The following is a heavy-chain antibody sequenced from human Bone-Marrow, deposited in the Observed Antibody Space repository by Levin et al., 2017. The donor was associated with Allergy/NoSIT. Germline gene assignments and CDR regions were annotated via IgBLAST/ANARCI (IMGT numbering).Heavy chain of an antibody. J-gene: IGHJ4*02. CDR1: GGTLSTYA. D-gene: IGHD3-10*01. CDR3: AREHGAPPGRHEY. CDR2: FIPMLGTP. Sequence: KISCKASGGTLSTYAISWVRQAPGQGLEWMGRFIPMLGTPTYARNFQGRLTITADTSTSTDYMELSSLTSEDTAVYYCAREHGAPPGRHEYWGQGTLVAVSS. V-gene: IGHV1-69*04.